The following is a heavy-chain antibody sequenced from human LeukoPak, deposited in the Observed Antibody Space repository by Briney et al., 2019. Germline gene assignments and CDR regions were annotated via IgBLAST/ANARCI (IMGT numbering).Heavy chain of an antibody. D-gene: IGHD3-10*01. CDR3: ASRVRSSPDY. J-gene: IGHJ4*02. Sequence: PAGTLSLTCTVSGGSISSSSYYWGCLRPPQGQGLEWAVSIYYSGSTYYNPSLQSRVIISVDTSKNQFSLKLSSVIAADTAVYYGASRVRSSPDYWGEGGLVSVSS. V-gene: IGHV4-39*01. CDR2: IYYSGST. CDR1: GGSISSSSYY.